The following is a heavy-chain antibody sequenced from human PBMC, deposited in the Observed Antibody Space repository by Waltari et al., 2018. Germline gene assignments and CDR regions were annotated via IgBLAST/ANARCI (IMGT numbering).Heavy chain of an antibody. D-gene: IGHD4-17*01. J-gene: IGHJ4*02. Sequence: QVHLVQSGAEVNKPGASVKVSCKASGYTFPGYYILWVRRATGQGLEWMGRINPNSGDTNYAQKFQGRVTLTRDTSINTAYMELSSLKSDDTAVYYCARDLGSDYGNRDYWGQGTLVTVPS. CDR3: ARDLGSDYGNRDY. V-gene: IGHV1-2*06. CDR1: GYTFPGYY. CDR2: INPNSGDT.